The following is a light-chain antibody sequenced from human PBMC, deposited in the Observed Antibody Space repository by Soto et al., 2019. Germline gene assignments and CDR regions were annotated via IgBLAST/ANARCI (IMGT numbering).Light chain of an antibody. V-gene: IGKV3-20*01. Sequence: EIVMTQSPATLSLSPGKRATLSCRASQSVSSSYLAWYQQKPGQTPRLLIHGVSSRATGIPDRFSGSGSGTDFTLTISRLEPEDFAVYYCHQYGKSPWTFGQGTKVEIK. CDR1: QSVSSSY. CDR3: HQYGKSPWT. CDR2: GVS. J-gene: IGKJ1*01.